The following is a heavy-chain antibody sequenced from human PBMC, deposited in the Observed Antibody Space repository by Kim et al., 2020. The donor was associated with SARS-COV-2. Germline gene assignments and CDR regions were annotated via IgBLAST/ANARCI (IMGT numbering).Heavy chain of an antibody. CDR1: GGSISSYY. J-gene: IGHJ4*01. D-gene: IGHD3-3*01. V-gene: IGHV4-59*13. Sequence: SETLSLTCTVSGGSISSYYWSWIRQPPGKGLEWIGYIYYSGSTNYNPSLKSRVTISVDTSKNQFSLKLSSVTAADTAVYYRARAPPATIFGVVTAFDYWG. CDR3: ARAPPATIFGVVTAFDY. CDR2: IYYSGST.